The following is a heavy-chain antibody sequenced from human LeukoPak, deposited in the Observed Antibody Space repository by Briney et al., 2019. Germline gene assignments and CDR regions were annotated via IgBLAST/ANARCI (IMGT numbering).Heavy chain of an antibody. CDR2: ISFGGSKR. J-gene: IGHJ4*02. CDR3: ARDDGYSGYGY. Sequence: GGSLRLSCAASGFTFSSYGMHWVRQTPGKGLEWVAVISFGGSKRYYVDSVKGRFITSRDDSKNTLFLQMNSLRAEDAAVYYCARDDGYSGYGYWGQGTLVTVSS. V-gene: IGHV3-30*03. D-gene: IGHD5-12*01. CDR1: GFTFSSYG.